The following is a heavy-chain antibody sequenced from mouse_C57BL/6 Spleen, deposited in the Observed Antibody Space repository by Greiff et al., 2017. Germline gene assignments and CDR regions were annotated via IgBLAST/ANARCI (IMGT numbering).Heavy chain of an antibody. V-gene: IGHV1-66*01. CDR3: ARVYDYDEAWFAY. CDR2: IYPGSGNT. Sequence: QVQLQQSGPELVKPGASVKISCKASGYSFTSYYIHWVKQRPGQGLAWIGWIYPGSGNTKYNEKFKGKATLTADTSSSTAYMQLSSLTSEDSAVYYCARVYDYDEAWFAYWGQGTLVTVSA. D-gene: IGHD2-4*01. J-gene: IGHJ3*01. CDR1: GYSFTSYY.